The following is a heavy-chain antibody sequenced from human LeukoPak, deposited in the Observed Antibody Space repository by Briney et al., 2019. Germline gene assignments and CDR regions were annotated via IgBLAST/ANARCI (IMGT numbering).Heavy chain of an antibody. CDR1: GFTFSSYA. J-gene: IGHJ4*02. CDR3: AKGDSGMVRRYYFDY. D-gene: IGHD5-18*01. CDR2: ISGSGGDT. Sequence: GGSLRLSCAASGFTFSSYAMSWVRQAPGKGLEWVSLISGSGGDTYYADSVKGRLTISRDISKNTLYLQMNSLSAEDTAVYYCAKGDSGMVRRYYFDYWGRGTLVTVSS. V-gene: IGHV3-23*01.